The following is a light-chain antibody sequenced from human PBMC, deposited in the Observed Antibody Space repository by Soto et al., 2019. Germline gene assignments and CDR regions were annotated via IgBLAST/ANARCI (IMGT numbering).Light chain of an antibody. V-gene: IGKV3-11*01. J-gene: IGKJ4*01. CDR2: DAS. Sequence: EVVLTQSPATLSLSPGERATLSCRASQSISIYLAWYQQKPGQAPRLLIYDASNRATGIPARFSGSGSGTDFTLTISSLEPEDFAVYYCQQRVTWPPLTFRGGTKVEIK. CDR1: QSISIY. CDR3: QQRVTWPPLT.